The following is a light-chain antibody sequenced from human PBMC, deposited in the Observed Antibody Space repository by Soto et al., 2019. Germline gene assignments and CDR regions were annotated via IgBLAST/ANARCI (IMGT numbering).Light chain of an antibody. Sequence: EIMMTQSPATLSLSPGERATLSCRASQSVGSSLAWYQQRPGPAPRLLIYSASTRTTGIPDRFSGTGSGTEVTLTISSLESEDFAVYYCQQHHKLPRTFGPGPRVEIK. J-gene: IGKJ1*01. CDR1: QSVGSS. CDR3: QQHHKLPRT. V-gene: IGKV3-15*01. CDR2: SAS.